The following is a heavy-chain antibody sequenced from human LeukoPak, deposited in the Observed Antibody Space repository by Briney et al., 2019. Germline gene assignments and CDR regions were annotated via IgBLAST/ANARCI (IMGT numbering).Heavy chain of an antibody. Sequence: PGGSLRLSCAASGFTFSSYGMHWVRQAPGKGLEWVAFIQYDGSHKYYADSVKGRFTISRDNAKNSLYLQMNSLRAEDMALYYCAKDIDAGALTPAFDYWGQGTLVTVSS. D-gene: IGHD1-26*01. CDR2: IQYDGSHK. V-gene: IGHV3-30*02. CDR3: AKDIDAGALTPAFDY. CDR1: GFTFSSYG. J-gene: IGHJ4*02.